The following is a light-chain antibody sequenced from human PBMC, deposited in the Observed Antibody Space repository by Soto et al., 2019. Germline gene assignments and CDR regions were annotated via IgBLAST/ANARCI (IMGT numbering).Light chain of an antibody. CDR3: QQDYSTPHT. J-gene: IGKJ4*01. CDR1: QSITTY. V-gene: IGKV1-39*01. CDR2: TAS. Sequence: DIQMTQSPSSLSASVGDRVTITCRASQSITTYLNWYQQKPGKAPKLLIYTASSLQSGVPSRFSGGGSGTDFTLTISSLQPEDFATYYCQQDYSTPHTFGGGTKVEIK.